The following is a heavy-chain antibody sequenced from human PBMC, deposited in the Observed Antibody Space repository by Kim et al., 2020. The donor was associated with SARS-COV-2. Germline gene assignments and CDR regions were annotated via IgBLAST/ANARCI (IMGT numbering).Heavy chain of an antibody. V-gene: IGHV3-53*01. D-gene: IGHD3-3*01. CDR1: GFTVSSNY. CDR2: IYSGGST. CDR3: ARDPTFWSGYYGYYGMDV. J-gene: IGHJ6*02. Sequence: GGSLRLSCAASGFTVSSNYMSWVRQAPGKGLEGVSVIYSGGSTYYADSVEGRFTITRDNSKNTLYLQMNSLRAEDTAVYYCARDPTFWSGYYGYYGMDVWGQGTTVTVSS.